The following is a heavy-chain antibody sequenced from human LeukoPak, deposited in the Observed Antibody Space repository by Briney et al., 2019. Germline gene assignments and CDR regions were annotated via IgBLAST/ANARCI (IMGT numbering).Heavy chain of an antibody. CDR1: GFTFSSYA. D-gene: IGHD4-17*01. V-gene: IGHV3-23*01. CDR2: ISGGGGST. J-gene: IGHJ4*02. Sequence: GGSLRLSCAASGFTFSSYAMSWVRQAPGKGLEWASVISGGGGSTYYADSVKGRFTISRDNSKNTLYLQMNSLRAEDTAVYHCATSTVTTYYFDYWGQGTLVTVSS. CDR3: ATSTVTTYYFDY.